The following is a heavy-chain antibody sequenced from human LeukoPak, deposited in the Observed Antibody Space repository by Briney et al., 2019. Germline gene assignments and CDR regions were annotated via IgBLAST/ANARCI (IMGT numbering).Heavy chain of an antibody. V-gene: IGHV4-38-2*02. Sequence: SGTLSLTCTVSGYSISSGEYCGWIRQPPEKGVEWTGSISSSGSTYYEPSLKSRFTISVDKSKNQFYLQLSSLTAADTAVDYCARRVITGTTRSPPYFDCLVQGAMVSVSS. CDR2: ISSSGST. D-gene: IGHD1-7*01. CDR1: GYSISSGEY. J-gene: IGHJ4*02. CDR3: ARRVITGTTRSPPYFDC.